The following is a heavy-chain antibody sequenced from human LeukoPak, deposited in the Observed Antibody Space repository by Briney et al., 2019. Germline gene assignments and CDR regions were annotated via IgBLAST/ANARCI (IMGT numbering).Heavy chain of an antibody. V-gene: IGHV4-59*08. CDR1: GGSISSYY. CDR3: ARHKGRDYGDLHFDY. J-gene: IGHJ4*02. Sequence: SETLSLTCTVSGGSISSYYWSWIRQPPGKGVEWIGYIYYSGSTNYNPSLKSRVTISVDTSKNQFSLKLSSVTAADTAVYYCARHKGRDYGDLHFDYWGQGTLVTVSS. CDR2: IYYSGST. D-gene: IGHD4-17*01.